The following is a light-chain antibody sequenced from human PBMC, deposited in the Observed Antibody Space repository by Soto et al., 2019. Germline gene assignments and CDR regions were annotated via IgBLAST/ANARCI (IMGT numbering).Light chain of an antibody. CDR3: QQYYNSWT. CDR1: QSVLHNSNNKNY. Sequence: DIVMTQSPDFLAVSLGERATFNCRSSQSVLHNSNNKNYLAWYQQKPGQPPKLLIYWASTRESGVPDLFSGSGYRTDCALTISSLRADHVAVYYCQQYYNSWTFGQRTKVEIK. CDR2: WAS. J-gene: IGKJ1*01. V-gene: IGKV4-1*01.